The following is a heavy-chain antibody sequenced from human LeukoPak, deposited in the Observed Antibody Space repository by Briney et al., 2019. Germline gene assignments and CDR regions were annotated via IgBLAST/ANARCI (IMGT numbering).Heavy chain of an antibody. D-gene: IGHD3-3*01. CDR3: VKDRRRGYDFWSGHSDDAFDF. CDR2: ISWNSGSI. J-gene: IGHJ3*01. CDR1: GFTFDDYA. Sequence: GRSLRLSCAASGFTFDDYAMHWVRQVPGKGLEWVSGISWNSGSIAYADSVKGRFTISRDNSNSTLSLQLNSLRVEDTAVYFCVKDRRRGYDFWSGHSDDAFDFWGQGTMVTVSS. V-gene: IGHV3-9*01.